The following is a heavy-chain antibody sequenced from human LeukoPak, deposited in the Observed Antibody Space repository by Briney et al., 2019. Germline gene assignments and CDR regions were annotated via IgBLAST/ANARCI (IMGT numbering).Heavy chain of an antibody. CDR2: IKQDGSEK. V-gene: IGHV3-7*03. Sequence: GGSLRLSCAASGFTFSSYWMSWVRQAPGKGLEWVANIKQDGSEKYYVDSVKGRFTTSRDNAKNSLYLQMNSLRAEDTAVYYCARDFLDPIMITFGGVIAPDYWGQGTLVTVSS. CDR1: GFTFSSYW. CDR3: ARDFLDPIMITFGGVIAPDY. J-gene: IGHJ4*02. D-gene: IGHD3-16*02.